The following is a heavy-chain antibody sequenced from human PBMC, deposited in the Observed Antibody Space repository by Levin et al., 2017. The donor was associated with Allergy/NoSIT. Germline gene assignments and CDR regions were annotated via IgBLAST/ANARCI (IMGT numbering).Heavy chain of an antibody. CDR3: AKGPYSSSWSGYFDY. CDR2: ISGSGGST. V-gene: IGHV3-23*01. CDR1: GFTFSSYA. Sequence: SCAASGFTFSSYAMSWVRQAPGKGLEWVSAISGSGGSTYYADSVKGRFTISRDNSKNTLYLQMNSLRAEDTAVYYCAKGPYSSSWSGYFDYWGQGTLVTVSS. J-gene: IGHJ4*02. D-gene: IGHD6-13*01.